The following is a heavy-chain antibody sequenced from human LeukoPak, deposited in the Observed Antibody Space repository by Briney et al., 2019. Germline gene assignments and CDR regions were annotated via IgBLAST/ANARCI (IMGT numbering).Heavy chain of an antibody. CDR3: GRSPTGVAPLDY. V-gene: IGHV3-23*01. D-gene: IGHD3-3*01. CDR2: ISGSGDST. CDR1: GFTFSSYA. Sequence: PGGSLRLSCAASGFTFSSYAMSWVRQAPGKGLEWVSGISGSGDSTYYADSVKGRFTISRDNSKNSLYLQMNSLKTEDTALYYCGRSPTGVAPLDYWGQGTLVTVSS. J-gene: IGHJ4*02.